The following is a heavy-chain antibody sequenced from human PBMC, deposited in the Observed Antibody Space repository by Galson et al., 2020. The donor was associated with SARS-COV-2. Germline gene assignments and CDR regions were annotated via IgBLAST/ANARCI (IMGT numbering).Heavy chain of an antibody. J-gene: IGHJ6*03. D-gene: IGHD5-18*01. CDR1: GFTFSSYD. V-gene: IGHV3-13*01. CDR3: ARGSVDTAMVTWVSYYYYYMDG. CDR2: IGTAGDT. Sequence: GESLKISCAASGFTFSSYDMHWVRQATGKGLEWVSAIGTAGDTYYPGSVKGRFTISRENAKNSLYLQMNSLRAGDTAVYYCARGSVDTAMVTWVSYYYYYMDGWCKGTTVTVSS.